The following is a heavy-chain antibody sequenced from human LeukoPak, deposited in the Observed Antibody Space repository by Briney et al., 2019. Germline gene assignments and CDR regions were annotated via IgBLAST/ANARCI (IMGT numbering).Heavy chain of an antibody. Sequence: PSETLSLTCTVSGGSLSSRSYYWGWIRQPPGKGLEWIGEIYHSGSTNYNPSLKSRVTISVDTSKNQFSLKLSSVTAADTAVYYCARNDYYTIEMWGQGTLVTVSS. J-gene: IGHJ4*02. V-gene: IGHV4-39*07. CDR2: IYHSGST. CDR3: ARNDYYTIEM. D-gene: IGHD3-3*01. CDR1: GGSLSSRSYY.